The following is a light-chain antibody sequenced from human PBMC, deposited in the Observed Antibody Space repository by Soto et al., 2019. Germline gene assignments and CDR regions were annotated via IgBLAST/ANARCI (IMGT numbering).Light chain of an antibody. CDR2: INN. Sequence: QSVLTQPPSASGTPGQRVSISGSGRSSNIGSNTVNCYQQLPGTAPKLPIYINNKRPSGVPDRFSGSKSGTSASLAISGLQSGDEADYYCAAWDDRLNGPVFGGGTKVTVL. CDR1: SSNIGSNT. J-gene: IGLJ3*02. V-gene: IGLV1-44*01. CDR3: AAWDDRLNGPV.